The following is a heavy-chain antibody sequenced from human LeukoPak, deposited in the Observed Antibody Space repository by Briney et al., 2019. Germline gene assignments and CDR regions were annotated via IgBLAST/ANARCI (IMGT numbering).Heavy chain of an antibody. CDR1: GFTFSSYA. D-gene: IGHD6-19*01. CDR2: ISGSGGST. Sequence: GGSLRLSCAASGFTFSSYAMSWVRQAPGMGLEWVSAISGSGGSTYYADSVKGRFTISRDNSKNTLYLQMNSLRAEDTAVYYCAKWIAVAGTGEDWFDPWGQGTLVTVSS. J-gene: IGHJ5*02. CDR3: AKWIAVAGTGEDWFDP. V-gene: IGHV3-23*01.